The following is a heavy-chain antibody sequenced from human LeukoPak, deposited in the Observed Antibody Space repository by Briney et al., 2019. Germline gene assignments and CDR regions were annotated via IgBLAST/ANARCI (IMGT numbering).Heavy chain of an antibody. D-gene: IGHD6-13*01. Sequence: GGSLRLSCAASGFTFSSYAMSWVRQAPGKGLEWVSAISGSGGSTYYADSVKGRFTISRDNFKNTLYLQMNSLRAEDTAVYYCAKVGHSSSWYGSYYYYYMDVWGKGTTVTVSS. CDR2: ISGSGGST. J-gene: IGHJ6*03. CDR3: AKVGHSSSWYGSYYYYYMDV. V-gene: IGHV3-23*01. CDR1: GFTFSSYA.